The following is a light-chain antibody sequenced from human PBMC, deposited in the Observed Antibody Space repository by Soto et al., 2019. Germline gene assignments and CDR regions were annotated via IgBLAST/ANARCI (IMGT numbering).Light chain of an antibody. Sequence: QSVLTQPASVSGSPGQSITIYCTGTSSDVGGYNFVSWYQQHPGKAPKLMIYEVSNRPSGVSTRFSGSKSGNTASLSISGLQAEDEADYYCSSHTSSSTRVFGTGTKGTVL. CDR1: SSDVGGYNF. V-gene: IGLV2-14*01. CDR2: EVS. CDR3: SSHTSSSTRV. J-gene: IGLJ1*01.